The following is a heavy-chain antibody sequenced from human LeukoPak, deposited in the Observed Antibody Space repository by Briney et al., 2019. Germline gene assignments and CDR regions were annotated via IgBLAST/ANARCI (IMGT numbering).Heavy chain of an antibody. CDR1: GLTFSSYA. J-gene: IGHJ4*02. V-gene: IGHV3-30-3*01. CDR3: ARDRRDSGIDY. CDR2: ISYDGSNK. D-gene: IGHD3-10*01. Sequence: GGSLRLSCAASGLTFSSYAMHWVRQAPGKGLEWVAVISYDGSNKYYADSVKGRFTISRDNSKNTLYLQMNSLRAEDTAVYYCARDRRDSGIDYWGQGTLVTVSS.